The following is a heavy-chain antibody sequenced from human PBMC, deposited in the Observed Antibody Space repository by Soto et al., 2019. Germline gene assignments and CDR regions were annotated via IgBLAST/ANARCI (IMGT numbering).Heavy chain of an antibody. V-gene: IGHV1-18*01. CDR1: GYTFINYG. D-gene: IGHD5-18*01. CDR2: SSAYNGNT. J-gene: IGHJ4*02. Sequence: QVQLVQSGAEVKKPGDSVKVTCKASGYTFINYGVTWVRQAPGQGLEWMGWSSAYNGNTNYAQKLQGRVTMTTDTSTSTAYMELRSLRSDDTAMYYCARSARGYSYGYADYWGQGTLVTVSS. CDR3: ARSARGYSYGYADY.